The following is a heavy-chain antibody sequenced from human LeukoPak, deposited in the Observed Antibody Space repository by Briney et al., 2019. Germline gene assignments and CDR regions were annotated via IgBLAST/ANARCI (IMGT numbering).Heavy chain of an antibody. CDR3: GRVAAAGTGWFDP. Sequence: SETLSLTCTVSGGSISSSSYYWGWIRQPPGKGLEWIGSIYYSGSTYSNPSLKSRVTISVDTSKNQFSLKLSSVTAADTAVYYCGRVAAAGTGWFDPWGQGTLVTVSS. D-gene: IGHD6-13*01. CDR2: IYYSGST. CDR1: GGSISSSSYY. V-gene: IGHV4-39*07. J-gene: IGHJ5*02.